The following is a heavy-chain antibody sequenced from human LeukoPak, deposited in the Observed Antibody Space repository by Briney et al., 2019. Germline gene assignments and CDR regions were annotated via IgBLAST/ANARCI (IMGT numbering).Heavy chain of an antibody. D-gene: IGHD3-10*01. J-gene: IGHJ4*02. CDR3: ASEVLWFGELVDY. V-gene: IGHV4-34*01. CDR1: GFTFSTYA. CDR2: INHSGST. Sequence: GSLRLSCVASGFTFSTYAMNWVRQPPGKGLEWIGEINHSGSTNYNPSLKSRVTISVDTSKNQFSLKLSSVTAADTAVHYCASEVLWFGELVDYWGQGTLVTVSS.